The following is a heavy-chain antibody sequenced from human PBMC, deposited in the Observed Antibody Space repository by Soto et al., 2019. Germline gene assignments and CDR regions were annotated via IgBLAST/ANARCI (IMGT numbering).Heavy chain of an antibody. J-gene: IGHJ1*01. CDR3: ARRALSGDADC. CDR2: IYMIGXX. D-gene: IGHD2-21*01. Sequence: GGSLRLSCATTGFSFNNNDMSWVRQAPGKGLEWFGLIYMIGXXXYXXXFXXXXXXXVDTTKNGXXLXXXXLSADDSAVYYCARRALSGDADCWGQGX. V-gene: IGHV3-53*01. CDR1: GFSFNNND.